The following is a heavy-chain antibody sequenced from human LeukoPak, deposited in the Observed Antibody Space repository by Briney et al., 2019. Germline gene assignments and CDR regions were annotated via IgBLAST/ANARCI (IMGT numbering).Heavy chain of an antibody. V-gene: IGHV1-46*01. D-gene: IGHD3-22*01. J-gene: IGHJ4*02. CDR1: GYTFTSYY. CDR2: INPSGGST. CDR3: ARGASGDSSGYYPTY. Sequence: GASVEVSCKASGYTFTSYYMHWVRQAPGQGLEWMGIINPSGGSTSYAQKFQGRVTMTRDTSTSTVYMELSSLRSEDTAVYYCARGASGDSSGYYPTYWGQGTLVTVSS.